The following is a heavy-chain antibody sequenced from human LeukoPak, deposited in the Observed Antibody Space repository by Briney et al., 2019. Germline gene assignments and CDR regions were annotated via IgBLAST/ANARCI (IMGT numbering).Heavy chain of an antibody. CDR1: GSTFSSYS. V-gene: IGHV3-21*01. CDR2: MSRSSSYI. CDR3: ARDSFDAFDI. J-gene: IGHJ3*02. Sequence: GGSLRLSCAASGSTFSSYSMNWVRQAPGRGVECVSSMSRSSSYIYYADSVKGRFTISRDNAKNSLYLQMNSLTAEDTAVYYCARDSFDAFDIWGQGTMVTVSS.